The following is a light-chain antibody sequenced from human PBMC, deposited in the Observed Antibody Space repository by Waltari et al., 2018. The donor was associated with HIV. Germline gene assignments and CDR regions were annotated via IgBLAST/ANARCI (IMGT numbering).Light chain of an antibody. Sequence: QSALTQPASVSGSPGQSIPISCTGTSSDVGGYNYVSWYQQHPGKAPKLMIYDVSNRPSGVSNRFSGSKSGNTASLTISGLQAEDEADYYCCSYAGSSTLFGGGTKLTVL. CDR2: DVS. V-gene: IGLV2-14*01. CDR3: CSYAGSSTL. J-gene: IGLJ2*01. CDR1: SSDVGGYNY.